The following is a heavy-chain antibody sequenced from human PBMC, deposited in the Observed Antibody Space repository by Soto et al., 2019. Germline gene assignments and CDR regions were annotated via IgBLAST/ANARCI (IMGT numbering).Heavy chain of an antibody. CDR1: GGSVSSGSYY. J-gene: IGHJ4*02. V-gene: IGHV4-61*01. D-gene: IGHD1-26*01. CDR3: ASHSGSYFTSDY. Sequence: SETLSLTCTVSGGSVSSGSYYWSWIRQPPGKGLEWIGYIYYSGSTNYNPSLKSRVTISVDTSKNQFSLKLSSVTAADTAVYYCASHSGSYFTSDYWGQGTLVTVSS. CDR2: IYYSGST.